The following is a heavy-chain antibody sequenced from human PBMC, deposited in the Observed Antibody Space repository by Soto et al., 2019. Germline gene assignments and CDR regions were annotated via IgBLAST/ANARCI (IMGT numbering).Heavy chain of an antibody. J-gene: IGHJ5*02. CDR3: ARDQELRITNFGVVISGFDP. CDR1: GYTFTSYG. V-gene: IGHV1-18*01. Sequence: ASVKVSCKASGYTFTSYGISWVRQAPGQGLEWMGWISAYNGNTNYAQKLKGRVTMTTDTSTSTAYMELRSLRSDDTAVYYCARDQELRITNFGVVISGFDPWGQGTLVTVAS. D-gene: IGHD3-3*01. CDR2: ISAYNGNT.